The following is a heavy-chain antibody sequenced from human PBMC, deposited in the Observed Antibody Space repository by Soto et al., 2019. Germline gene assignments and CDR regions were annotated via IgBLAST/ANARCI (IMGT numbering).Heavy chain of an antibody. CDR2: INHSGST. CDR1: GGSFSGYY. V-gene: IGHV4-34*01. CDR3: ARGQLVRDYYFDY. Sequence: SETLSLTCAVYGGSFSGYYWSWIRQPPGKGLEWIGEINHSGSTNYNPSLKSRVTISIDMTNNHVSLILNSVTAADTAVYYCARGQLVRDYYFDYWGQGTLVTVSS. D-gene: IGHD3-10*01. J-gene: IGHJ4*02.